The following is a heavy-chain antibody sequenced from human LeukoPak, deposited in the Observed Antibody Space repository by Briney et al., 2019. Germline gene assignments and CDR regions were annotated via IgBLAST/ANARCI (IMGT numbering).Heavy chain of an antibody. V-gene: IGHV3-66*01. CDR3: ASTYYGSGSYFAY. J-gene: IGHJ4*02. CDR1: GFTVSSNY. D-gene: IGHD3-10*01. CDR2: IYSGGST. Sequence: GGSLGLSCAASGFTVSSNYMSWVRQAPGKGLEWVSVIYSGGSTYYADSVKGRFTISRDNSKNTLYLQMNSLRAEDTAVYYCASTYYGSGSYFAYWGQGTLVTVSS.